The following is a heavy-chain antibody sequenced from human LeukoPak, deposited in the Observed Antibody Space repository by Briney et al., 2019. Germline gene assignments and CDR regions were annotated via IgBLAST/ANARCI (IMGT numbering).Heavy chain of an antibody. Sequence: GGSLRLSCAASGFTFNNYAVSWVRQAPGKGLEWVSALTSGGSTFYVDSVSGRFTISRDNSKNTLSLQMNSLRAEDTAVYFCARESIVGLTPFLDVWGQGTMVTVSS. V-gene: IGHV3-23*01. CDR3: ARESIVGLTPFLDV. CDR2: LTSGGST. CDR1: GFTFNNYA. D-gene: IGHD1-26*01. J-gene: IGHJ3*01.